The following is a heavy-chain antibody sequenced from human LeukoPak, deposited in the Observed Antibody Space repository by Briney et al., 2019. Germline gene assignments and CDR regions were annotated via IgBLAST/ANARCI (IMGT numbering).Heavy chain of an antibody. D-gene: IGHD2-2*01. CDR3: ARGVEDIVVVPGNWFDP. CDR2: IYTSGST. Sequence: SETLSLTCTVSGGSISSYYWSWIRQPAGKGLEWIGRIYTSGSTNYNPSLKSRVTMSVDTSKNQFSLKLSSVTAADTAVYYCARGVEDIVVVPGNWFDPWGQGTLVTVS. V-gene: IGHV4-4*07. J-gene: IGHJ5*02. CDR1: GGSISSYY.